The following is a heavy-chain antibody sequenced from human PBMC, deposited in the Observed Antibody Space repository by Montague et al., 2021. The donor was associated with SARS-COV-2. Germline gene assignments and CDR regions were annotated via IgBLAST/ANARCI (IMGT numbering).Heavy chain of an antibody. Sequence: SETLSLTCALSGGSFSNYYWSWIRQPPGEGLEWIAEISHSGSTSYNPSLKSRVTISVDTSKNQFSLKLSSATAADTAVYYCARVPYRLLFVPRYYGMDVWGQGTTVTVSS. V-gene: IGHV4-34*01. CDR3: ARVPYRLLFVPRYYGMDV. CDR1: GGSFSNYY. D-gene: IGHD2-2*01. CDR2: ISHSGST. J-gene: IGHJ6*02.